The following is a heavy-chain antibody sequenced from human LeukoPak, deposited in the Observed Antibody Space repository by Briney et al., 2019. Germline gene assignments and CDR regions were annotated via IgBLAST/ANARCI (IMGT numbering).Heavy chain of an antibody. V-gene: IGHV3-23*01. Sequence: GGSLRLSCAASGFTFSSYAMSWVRQAPGKGLEWVSAISGSGDSTYSADCVKVRFIISRDNSKNTLYLQMNSLRAEDTAVYYCAKKVPANWGTYFDYWGQGTLV. J-gene: IGHJ4*02. CDR3: AKKVPANWGTYFDY. D-gene: IGHD7-27*01. CDR2: ISGSGDST. CDR1: GFTFSSYA.